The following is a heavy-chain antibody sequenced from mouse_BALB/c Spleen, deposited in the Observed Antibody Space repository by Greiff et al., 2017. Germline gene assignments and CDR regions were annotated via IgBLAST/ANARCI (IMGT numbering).Heavy chain of an antibody. CDR2: ISYSGST. CDR3: ARRGLRPFSYAMDY. D-gene: IGHD2-4*01. J-gene: IGHJ4*01. CDR1: GYSITSDYA. V-gene: IGHV3-2*02. Sequence: EVKLQESGPGLVKPSQSLSLTCTVTGYSITSDYAWNWIRQFPGNKLEWMGYISYSGSTSYNPSLKSRISITRDTSKNQFFLQLNSVTTEDTATYYCARRGLRPFSYAMDYWGQGTSVTVSS.